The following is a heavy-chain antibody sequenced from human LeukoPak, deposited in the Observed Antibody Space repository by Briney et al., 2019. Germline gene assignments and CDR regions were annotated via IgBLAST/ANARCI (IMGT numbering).Heavy chain of an antibody. CDR3: ARVFRGSSSRLIGKVDAFDI. J-gene: IGHJ3*02. CDR2: INHSGST. V-gene: IGHV4-34*01. D-gene: IGHD6-13*01. Sequence: SETLSLTCAVYGGSFSGYYWSWIRQPPGKGLEWIGEINHSGSTNYNPSLKSRVTISVDTSKNQFSLKLSSVTAADTAVYYCARVFRGSSSRLIGKVDAFDIWGQGTMVTVSS. CDR1: GGSFSGYY.